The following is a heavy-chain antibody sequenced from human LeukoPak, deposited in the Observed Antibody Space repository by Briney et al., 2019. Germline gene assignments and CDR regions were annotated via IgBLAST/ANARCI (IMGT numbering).Heavy chain of an antibody. CDR2: IKQDGSEK. D-gene: IGHD2-8*01. CDR1: GFTFSSYW. J-gene: IGHJ4*02. CDR3: ARVNSLMVYANCYDY. V-gene: IGHV3-7*01. Sequence: GGSLRPSCAASGFTFSSYWMSWVRQAPGKGLEWVANIKQDGSEKYYVDSVKGRFTISRDNAKNSLYLQMNSLRAEDTAVYYCARVNSLMVYANCYDYWGQGTLVTVSS.